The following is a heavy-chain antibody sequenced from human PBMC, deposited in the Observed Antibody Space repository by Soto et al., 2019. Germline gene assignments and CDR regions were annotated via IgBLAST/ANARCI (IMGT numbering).Heavy chain of an antibody. CDR1: GFTFNSYA. CDR3: AKSAAAGSWPLGY. J-gene: IGHJ4*02. V-gene: IGHV3-23*01. D-gene: IGHD6-13*01. CDR2: IGMSGGNT. Sequence: GGSLRLSCAVSGFTFNSYAITWVRQAPGKGLEWVSHIGMSGGNTYYADSVKGRFTISRDSSKSTVYLQMDSLRAEDTAVYYCAKSAAAGSWPLGYWGQVTLVTVSS.